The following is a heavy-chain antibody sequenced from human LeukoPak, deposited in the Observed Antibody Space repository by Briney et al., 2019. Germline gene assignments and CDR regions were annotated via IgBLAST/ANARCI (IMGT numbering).Heavy chain of an antibody. D-gene: IGHD4-17*01. Sequence: GGSLRLSCAASGFTVSSNYMNWVRQAPGKGLEWVSSISSSSSYIYYADSVKGRFTISRDNAKNSLYLQMNSLRAEDTAVYYCARTPTTVVTRNWFDPWGQGTLVTVSS. CDR3: ARTPTTVVTRNWFDP. J-gene: IGHJ5*02. V-gene: IGHV3-21*01. CDR2: ISSSSSYI. CDR1: GFTVSSNY.